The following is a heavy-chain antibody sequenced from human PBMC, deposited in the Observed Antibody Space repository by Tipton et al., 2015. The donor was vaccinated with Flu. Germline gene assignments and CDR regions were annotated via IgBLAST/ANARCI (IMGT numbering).Heavy chain of an antibody. J-gene: IGHJ1*01. CDR3: VRAIGGSGGY. D-gene: IGHD3-16*01. V-gene: IGHV3-9*01. CDR2: ISWNSGSI. CDR1: GFTFDDYV. Sequence: SLRLSCAASGFTFDDYVMHWVRQAPGKGLEWVSGISWNSGSIGYAASVKGRFTISRDNAKNSLYLQMNSLRAEDTAVYYCVRAIGGSGGYWGQGTLVTVSS.